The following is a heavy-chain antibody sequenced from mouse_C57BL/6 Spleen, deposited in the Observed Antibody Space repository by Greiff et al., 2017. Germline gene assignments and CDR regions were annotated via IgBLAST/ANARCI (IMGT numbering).Heavy chain of an antibody. V-gene: IGHV5-4*01. CDR3: ARDRDYDGYWYFDV. CDR2: ISDGGSYT. Sequence: DVMLVESGGGLVKPGGSLKLSCAASGFTFSSYAMSWVRQTPEKRLEWVATISDGGSYTYYPDNVKGRFTISRDNAKNNLYLQMSHLKSEDTAMYDCARDRDYDGYWYFDVWGTGTTVTVSS. D-gene: IGHD2-4*01. CDR1: GFTFSSYA. J-gene: IGHJ1*03.